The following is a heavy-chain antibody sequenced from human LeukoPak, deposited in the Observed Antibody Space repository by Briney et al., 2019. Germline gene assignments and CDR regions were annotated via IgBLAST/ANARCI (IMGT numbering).Heavy chain of an antibody. J-gene: IGHJ2*01. V-gene: IGHV4-34*01. CDR3: ARGVTLYYYFDL. CDR2: MHYTGAT. Sequence: PSETLSLTCAVYGGSLSGYYWSWFRQPPGKGLEWIGEMHYTGATNYSPSLKSRVTISAGTSKNQFSLKVNSVTAADMAVYYCARGVTLYYYFDLWGRGTLDTVSS. D-gene: IGHD4-23*01. CDR1: GGSLSGYY.